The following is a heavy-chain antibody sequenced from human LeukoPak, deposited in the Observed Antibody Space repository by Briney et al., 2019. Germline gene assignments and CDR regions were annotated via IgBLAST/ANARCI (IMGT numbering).Heavy chain of an antibody. D-gene: IGHD3-16*01. V-gene: IGHV3-53*01. CDR1: GFTVSSNY. CDR2: IYSGGST. Sequence: GGSLRLSCAASGFTVSSNYMSWARQAPGKGLEWVSVIYSGGSTYYADSVKGRFTIPRDNSKNTLYLQMNSLRAEDTAVYYCARDSVGGPFDYWGQGTLVTVSS. CDR3: ARDSVGGPFDY. J-gene: IGHJ4*02.